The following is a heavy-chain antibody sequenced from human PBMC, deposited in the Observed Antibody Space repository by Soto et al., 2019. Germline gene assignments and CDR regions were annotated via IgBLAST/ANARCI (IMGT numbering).Heavy chain of an antibody. Sequence: SETLSLTCTVSGGSISSSSYYWGWIRQPPGKGLEWIGSIYYSGSTYYNPSLKSRVTISVDTSKNQFSLKLSSVTAADTAVYYCASHTYYYDSSGYPDYWGHGTLVTVSS. J-gene: IGHJ4*01. CDR2: IYYSGST. V-gene: IGHV4-39*01. CDR3: ASHTYYYDSSGYPDY. CDR1: GGSISSSSYY. D-gene: IGHD3-22*01.